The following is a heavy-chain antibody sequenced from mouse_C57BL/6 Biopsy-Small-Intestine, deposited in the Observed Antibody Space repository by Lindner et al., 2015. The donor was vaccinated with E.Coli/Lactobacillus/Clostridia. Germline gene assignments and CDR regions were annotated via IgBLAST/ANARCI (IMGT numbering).Heavy chain of an antibody. CDR1: GYAFSNFL. Sequence: VQLQESGAELVRPGTSVKVSCKASGYAFSNFLIEWVRQRPGQGLEWIGLINPGSGGTDYNEKFKAKATLTADKSSTTAYIQLSSLTSEDSALYFCATYGNFAYWGQGTLVTVSA. J-gene: IGHJ3*01. D-gene: IGHD2-1*01. CDR2: INPGSGGT. V-gene: IGHV1-54*01. CDR3: ATYGNFAY.